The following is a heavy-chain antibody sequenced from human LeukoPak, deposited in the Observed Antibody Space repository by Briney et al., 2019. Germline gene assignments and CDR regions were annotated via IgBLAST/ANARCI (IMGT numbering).Heavy chain of an antibody. CDR3: ALTWDIAAAGALDY. D-gene: IGHD6-13*01. CDR2: INSDGSST. Sequence: PGGSLRLSCAASGFTFSSYWMHWVRQAPGKGLVWVSRINSDGSSTSYADSVKGRFTISRDNAKNTLYLQMNSLRAEDTAVYYCALTWDIAAAGALDYWGQGTLVTVSS. V-gene: IGHV3-74*01. J-gene: IGHJ4*02. CDR1: GFTFSSYW.